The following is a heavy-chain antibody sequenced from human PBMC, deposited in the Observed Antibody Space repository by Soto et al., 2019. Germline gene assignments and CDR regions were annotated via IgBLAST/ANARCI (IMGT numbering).Heavy chain of an antibody. V-gene: IGHV3-30-3*01. Sequence: PGGSLRLSCAASGFTFSSYAMHWVRQAPGKGLEWVAVISYDGSNKYYADSVKGRFTISRDNAKNSLYLQMNSLRAEDTAVYYCSGGPGDYRNYYYYYYMDVWGKGTTVTVSS. J-gene: IGHJ6*03. CDR3: SGGPGDYRNYYYYYYMDV. D-gene: IGHD2-21*01. CDR2: ISYDGSNK. CDR1: GFTFSSYA.